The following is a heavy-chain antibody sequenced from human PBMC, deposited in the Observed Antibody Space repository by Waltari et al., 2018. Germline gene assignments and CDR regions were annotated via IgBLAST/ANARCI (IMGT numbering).Heavy chain of an antibody. Sequence: EVQLVESEGGLVKPGGSLRLSCAASGLAFSSYNSNWVRQAPGKGLEWVSSISSTSRYIYYTDSLKGRFTISRENAKNSLFLQMNSLRAEDTAVYYCARDQLLTAFDLWGQGTMVTVSS. V-gene: IGHV3-21*01. CDR2: ISSTSRYI. CDR3: ARDQLLTAFDL. J-gene: IGHJ3*01. CDR1: GLAFSSYN. D-gene: IGHD2-2*01.